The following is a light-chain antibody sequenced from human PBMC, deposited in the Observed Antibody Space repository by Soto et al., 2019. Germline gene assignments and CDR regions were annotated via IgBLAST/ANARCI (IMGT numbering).Light chain of an antibody. CDR3: QQAKSFPIT. J-gene: IGKJ5*01. Sequence: ASSVGERVTITCRASQDIGNWMTWYQQKPGKAPKLLIYSASTLVRGVPSRFSGSGSGTEFTLTISGLQPEDSLTYYCQQAKSFPITFGQGTRLEIK. CDR1: QDIGNW. CDR2: SAS. V-gene: IGKV1-12*01.